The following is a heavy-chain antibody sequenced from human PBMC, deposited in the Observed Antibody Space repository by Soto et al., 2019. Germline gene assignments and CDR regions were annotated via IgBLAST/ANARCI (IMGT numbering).Heavy chain of an antibody. D-gene: IGHD3-10*01. V-gene: IGHV1-18*01. J-gene: IGHJ4*02. CDR3: VRGHDSGSLGY. Sequence: QVQLVQSGAEVKKPGASVKVSCKASGYTFTTYGISWVRQAPGQGLEWMGWISAYNGNTDYAQKFQDSLTMTTDPSTNTAYMALRSLRSDDTDVYYCVRGHDSGSLGYWGQGTLVTVSS. CDR2: ISAYNGNT. CDR1: GYTFTTYG.